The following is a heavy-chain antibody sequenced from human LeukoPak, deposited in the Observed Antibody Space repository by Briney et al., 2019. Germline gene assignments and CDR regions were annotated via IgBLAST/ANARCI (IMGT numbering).Heavy chain of an antibody. CDR3: AISRDSSGYYYS. CDR2: ITGSGGST. Sequence: GGSLRLSCGASGFIFSSYAMSWVRQAPGKGLEWVSAITGSGGSTYYEDSVKGRFTVSRDNSKNTLYLQMNSLRAEDTAVYHCAISRDSSGYYYSWGQGTLVTVSS. V-gene: IGHV3-23*01. J-gene: IGHJ4*02. D-gene: IGHD3-22*01. CDR1: GFIFSSYA.